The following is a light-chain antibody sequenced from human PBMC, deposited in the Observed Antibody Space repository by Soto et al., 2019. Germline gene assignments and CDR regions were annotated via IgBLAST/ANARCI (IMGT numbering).Light chain of an antibody. CDR2: WAS. CDR1: QSLLYSSTNKTY. CDR3: QQYYSDFFT. Sequence: DIVMTQSPEFLAVPLGERATINCKSSQSLLYSSTNKTYLAWYQHRPGQSPKMLILWASARESGVPDRFSGSGSETDFTLSLSRLQAEDAAVYYWQQYYSDFFTFGQGTRLEIK. J-gene: IGKJ2*01. V-gene: IGKV4-1*01.